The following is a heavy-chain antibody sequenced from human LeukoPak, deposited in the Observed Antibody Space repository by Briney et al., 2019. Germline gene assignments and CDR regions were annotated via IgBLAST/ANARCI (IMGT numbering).Heavy chain of an antibody. CDR2: ISADGTYA. Sequence: GGSLRLSCEASGFTFSNYALSWVRQAAGEGLEWVSAISADGTYAFYAGSVKGRFTISRDDSKNTLYLQMNSLRAEDTAVYYCAKKGVEQWAYFDYWGQGTLVTVSS. V-gene: IGHV3-23*01. J-gene: IGHJ4*02. D-gene: IGHD6-19*01. CDR1: GFTFSNYA. CDR3: AKKGVEQWAYFDY.